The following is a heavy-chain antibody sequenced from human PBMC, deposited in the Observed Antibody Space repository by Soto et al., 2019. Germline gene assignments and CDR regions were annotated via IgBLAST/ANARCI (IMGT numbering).Heavy chain of an antibody. Sequence: ASGTLSLTCTFAGVSITSYYWSWILQPPGPGLEWIGYIYYSGSTNYNPSLKSRVTISVDTSKNQFSLKLSSVTAADTAVYYCATDGGQGRGVDFAIRGHGASVTV. CDR1: GVSITSYY. V-gene: IGHV4-59*01. J-gene: IGHJ3*02. CDR2: IYYSGST. CDR3: ATDGGQGRGVDFAI. D-gene: IGHD3-10*01.